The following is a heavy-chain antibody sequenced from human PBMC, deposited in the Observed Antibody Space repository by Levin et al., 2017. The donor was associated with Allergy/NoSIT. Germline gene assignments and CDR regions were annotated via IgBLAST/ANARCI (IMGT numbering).Heavy chain of an antibody. CDR2: IYYSGST. D-gene: IGHD4-23*01. J-gene: IGHJ4*02. CDR3: ARERIHDYGGNSGYY. V-gene: IGHV4-39*07. CDR1: GGSISSSSYY. Sequence: NTSETLSLTCTVSGGSISSSSYYWGWIRQPPGKGLEWIGSIYYSGSTYYNPSLKSRVTISVDTSKNQFSLKLSSVTAADTAVYYCARERIHDYGGNSGYYWGQGTLVTVSS.